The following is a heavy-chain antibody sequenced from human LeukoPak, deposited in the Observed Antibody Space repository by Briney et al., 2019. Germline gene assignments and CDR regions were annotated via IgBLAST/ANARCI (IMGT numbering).Heavy chain of an antibody. CDR1: GGSISSNY. V-gene: IGHV4-59*01. J-gene: IGHJ4*02. CDR2: IYNSGGI. CDR3: ARTSGYTYFDY. Sequence: SEALSLTCTVSGGSISSNYWSWIRQPPGKGLEWIGYIYNSGGINYNPSLKSRVAISVDTSKNQFSLKLNSVTAADTAVYYCARTSGYTYFDYWGQGTLVTVSS. D-gene: IGHD5-12*01.